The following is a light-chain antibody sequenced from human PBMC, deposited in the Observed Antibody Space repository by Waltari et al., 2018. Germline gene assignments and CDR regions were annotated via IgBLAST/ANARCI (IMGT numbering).Light chain of an antibody. Sequence: EIMLTQSPGTLSLSPGERATLSCRASQSISRFLAWYQQKPGQAPRLLIYDASTRATGIPDRFSGSGSETDFSLTISRLEPEDTAVYYCQKYVNLPATFGQGTKVEIK. CDR3: QKYVNLPAT. J-gene: IGKJ1*01. V-gene: IGKV3-20*01. CDR2: DAS. CDR1: QSISRF.